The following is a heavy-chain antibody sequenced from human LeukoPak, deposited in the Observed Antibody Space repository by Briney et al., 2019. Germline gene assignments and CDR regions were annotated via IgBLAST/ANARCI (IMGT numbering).Heavy chain of an antibody. CDR2: IYYSGST. CDR3: ARHAQYYDFWSGYLLDY. Sequence: PSETLSLTCTVSGGSISSGDYYWSWIRQPPGKGLEWIGYIYYSGSTYYNPSLKSRVTISVDTSENQFSLKLSSVTAADTAVYYCARHAQYYDFWSGYLLDYWGQGTLVTVSS. J-gene: IGHJ4*02. D-gene: IGHD3-3*01. V-gene: IGHV4-30-4*08. CDR1: GGSISSGDYY.